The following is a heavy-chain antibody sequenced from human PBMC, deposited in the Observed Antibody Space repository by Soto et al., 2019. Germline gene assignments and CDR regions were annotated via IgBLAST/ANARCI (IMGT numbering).Heavy chain of an antibody. Sequence: GGSLRLSCAASGFTFSNAWMNWVRQAPGKGLEWVGRIKSKTDGGTTDYAAPVKGRFTISRDDSKNTLYLQMNSLKTEATAVYYCTTGKSSSWRYYYYYYGMDVWGQGTTVTVSS. CDR2: IKSKTDGGTT. J-gene: IGHJ6*02. D-gene: IGHD6-13*01. CDR1: GFTFSNAW. CDR3: TTGKSSSWRYYYYYYGMDV. V-gene: IGHV3-15*07.